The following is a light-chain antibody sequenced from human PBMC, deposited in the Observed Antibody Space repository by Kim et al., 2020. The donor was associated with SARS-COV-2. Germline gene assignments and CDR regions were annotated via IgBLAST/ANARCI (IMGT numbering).Light chain of an antibody. J-gene: IGKJ4*01. V-gene: IGKV1-16*02. CDR2: GAS. CDR3: HQYDTLPFT. Sequence: ASVRDSVTTTCRSSQGINNHVAWFQQKPGKAPKSLMYGASSLHSGVPSQFSGSGSGTDFTLTISSLQPDDFATYYCHQYDTLPFTFGGGTKVDIK. CDR1: QGINNH.